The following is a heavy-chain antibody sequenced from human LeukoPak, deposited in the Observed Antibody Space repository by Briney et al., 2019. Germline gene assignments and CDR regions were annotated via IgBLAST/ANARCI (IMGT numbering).Heavy chain of an antibody. CDR1: GGSISSGDYY. J-gene: IGHJ4*02. D-gene: IGHD3-10*01. Sequence: SETLSLTCTVSGGSISSGDYYWSWVRQPPGKGLEWIGEIYHSGSTNYNPSLKSRVTISVDKSKNQFSLKLSSVTAADTAVYYCARGLRITMVRGADYFDYWGQGTLVTVSS. CDR3: ARGLRITMVRGADYFDY. V-gene: IGHV4-4*02. CDR2: IYHSGST.